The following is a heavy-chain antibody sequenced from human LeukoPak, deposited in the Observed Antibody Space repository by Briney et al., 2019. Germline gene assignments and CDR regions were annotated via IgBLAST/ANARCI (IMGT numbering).Heavy chain of an antibody. CDR2: ISSSSSTI. CDR3: ARDTYYDFWSGYYTGGVYGMDV. V-gene: IGHV3-48*01. D-gene: IGHD3-3*01. J-gene: IGHJ6*02. Sequence: PGGSLRLSCAASGFTFSSYSMNWVRQAPGKGLEWVSYISSSSSTIYYADSVKGRFTISRDNAKNSLYLQMNSLRAEDTAVYYCARDTYYDFWSGYYTGGVYGMDVWGQGTTVTVSS. CDR1: GFTFSSYS.